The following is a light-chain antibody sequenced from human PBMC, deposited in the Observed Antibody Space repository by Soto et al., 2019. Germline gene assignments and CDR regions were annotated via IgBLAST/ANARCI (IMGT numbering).Light chain of an antibody. Sequence: EIVLTQSPATTSSSPGERANLSCXASQSVSSSYLAWYQQKPGQAPRLLIYGASSRATGIPDRFSGSGSGTDFTLTISRLEPEDFAVYYCQQYGSSRTFDQGTKVDIK. V-gene: IGKV3-20*01. CDR3: QQYGSSRT. CDR1: QSVSSSY. J-gene: IGKJ1*01. CDR2: GAS.